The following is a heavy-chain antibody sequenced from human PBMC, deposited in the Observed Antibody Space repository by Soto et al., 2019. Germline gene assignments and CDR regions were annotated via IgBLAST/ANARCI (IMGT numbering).Heavy chain of an antibody. CDR2: IYYSGST. V-gene: IGHV4-31*03. D-gene: IGHD2-15*01. J-gene: IGHJ1*01. CDR3: AAHGRYCSGGSCYPVYFQH. Sequence: PSETLSLTCTVSGGSISSGGYYWSWIRQHPGKGLEWIGYIYYSGSTYYNPSLKSRVTISVDTSKNQFSLKLSSVTAADTAVYYCAAHGRYCSGGSCYPVYFQHWGQGTLVTGSS. CDR1: GGSISSGGYY.